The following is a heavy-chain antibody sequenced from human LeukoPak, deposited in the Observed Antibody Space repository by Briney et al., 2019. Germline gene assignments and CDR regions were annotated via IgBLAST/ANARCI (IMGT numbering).Heavy chain of an antibody. V-gene: IGHV4-34*01. CDR2: INHSGST. CDR3: ARGGLGNYDFWSGWDYYYYGMDV. D-gene: IGHD3-3*01. Sequence: SETLSLTCAVYGGSFSGYYWSWIRQPPGKGLEWIGGINHSGSTNYNPSLKSRVTISVDTSKNQFSLKLSSVTAADTAVYYCARGGLGNYDFWSGWDYYYYGMDVWGQGTTVTVSS. J-gene: IGHJ6*02. CDR1: GGSFSGYY.